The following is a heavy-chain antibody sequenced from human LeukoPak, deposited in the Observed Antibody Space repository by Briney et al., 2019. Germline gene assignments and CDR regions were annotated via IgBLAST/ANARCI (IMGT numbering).Heavy chain of an antibody. CDR1: GGSISSGGYS. Sequence: SQTLSLTCAVSGGSISSGGYSWSWIRQPPGKALEWIGYTYHSGSTYYNPSLKSRVTISLDRPKNHFSLKLTSVTAADTAVYYCAGSTIFGVIIRDSWGQGTLVTVSS. CDR2: TYHSGST. V-gene: IGHV4-30-2*01. J-gene: IGHJ4*02. D-gene: IGHD3-3*01. CDR3: AGSTIFGVIIRDS.